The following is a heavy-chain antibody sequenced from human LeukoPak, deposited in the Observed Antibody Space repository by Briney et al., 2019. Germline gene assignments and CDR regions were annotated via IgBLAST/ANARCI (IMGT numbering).Heavy chain of an antibody. V-gene: IGHV1-2*06. CDR3: ARGSKWLAQDDY. CDR1: GHTFTGYY. D-gene: IGHD6-19*01. CDR2: INPNSGGT. Sequence: ASVKVSCKASGHTFTGYYMHWVRQAPGQGLEWMGRINPNSGGTNYAQKFQGRVTMTRDTSISTAYMELSRLRSDDTAVYYCARGSKWLAQDDYWGQGTLVTVSS. J-gene: IGHJ4*02.